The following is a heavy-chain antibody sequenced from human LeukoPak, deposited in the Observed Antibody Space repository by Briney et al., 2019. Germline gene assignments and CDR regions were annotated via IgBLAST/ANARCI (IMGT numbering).Heavy chain of an antibody. Sequence: GGSLRLSCAASGFAFSNYEMNWVRQAPGKGLEWVAYITSSGGTLYNADSVKGRFTISRDNAKNSLYLQMNSLRAEDTAVYYCARSALGLHYWGQGTLVTVSS. CDR2: ITSSGGTL. D-gene: IGHD3-16*01. V-gene: IGHV3-48*03. CDR1: GFAFSNYE. CDR3: ARSALGLHY. J-gene: IGHJ4*02.